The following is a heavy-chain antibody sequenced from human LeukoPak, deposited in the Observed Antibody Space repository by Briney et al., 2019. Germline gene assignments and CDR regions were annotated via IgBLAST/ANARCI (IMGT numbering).Heavy chain of an antibody. Sequence: PGGSLRLSCAASGFAFSYYAMSWVRQAPGKGLEWVSGISGSGNTHYTDSVKGRFTISSDNSKSTLDLQMNSLRVEDTALYYCAKDIYSAYDLARAFDFWGQGTLVTVST. CDR1: GFAFSYYA. CDR2: ISGSGNT. V-gene: IGHV3-23*01. CDR3: AKDIYSAYDLARAFDF. D-gene: IGHD5-12*01. J-gene: IGHJ4*01.